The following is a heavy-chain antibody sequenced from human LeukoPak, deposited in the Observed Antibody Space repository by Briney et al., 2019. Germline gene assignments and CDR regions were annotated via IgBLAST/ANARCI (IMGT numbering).Heavy chain of an antibody. D-gene: IGHD2-15*01. CDR2: INTYNGNT. J-gene: IGHJ4*02. Sequence: ASVKVSCKTSGYTFTSYGVTWVRQAPGEGLEWMGWINTYNGNTNYAQKVQDRVTMTKDTSTSTAYMELRSLRSDDTAVYYCARDRCSGGSSYDDYWGQGTLVTVSS. CDR3: ARDRCSGGSSYDDY. V-gene: IGHV1-18*01. CDR1: GYTFTSYG.